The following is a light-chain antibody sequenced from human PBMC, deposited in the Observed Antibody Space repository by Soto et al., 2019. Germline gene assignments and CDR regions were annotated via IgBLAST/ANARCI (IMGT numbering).Light chain of an antibody. V-gene: IGLV6-57*04. CDR3: QSYDSPKEV. J-gene: IGLJ3*02. CDR1: SGRVASNY. Sequence: NFMLTQPHSVSESPGKTVTICCTRSSGRVASNYVQWYQQRPGSAPTTVIFEDDQRPSGVPDRFSGSIDSSSNSAFLTISGLKTEDDADYYCQSYDSPKEVFGGGTKLTVL. CDR2: EDD.